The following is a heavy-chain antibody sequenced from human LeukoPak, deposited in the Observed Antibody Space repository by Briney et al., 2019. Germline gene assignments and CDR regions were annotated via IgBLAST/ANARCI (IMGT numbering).Heavy chain of an antibody. CDR3: ARDLSSTPNWEFDY. CDR1: GYSFSGYF. Sequence: ASVKVSCKASGYSFSGYFIHWVRQAAGQGLEWMGRINANSGVTEYAQNLQGRVAMSRDTSINTASMELSWLTSDDTAVYYCARDLSSTPNWEFDYWGQGTLVTVSS. V-gene: IGHV1-2*06. J-gene: IGHJ4*02. D-gene: IGHD7-27*01. CDR2: INANSGVT.